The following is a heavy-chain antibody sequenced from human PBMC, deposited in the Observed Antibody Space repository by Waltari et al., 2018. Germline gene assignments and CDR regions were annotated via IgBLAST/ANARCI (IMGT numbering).Heavy chain of an antibody. CDR3: VRDERQLGPFDS. Sequence: QLQLQESGPGLVKPSETLSLTCTVSGGSTSDSNYYWGWIRQPPGKGLEWIGSIYYRGDTYHNSSLKSRVNISIDTSKNQFSLRLRSVTAADTAVYYCVRDERQLGPFDSWGQGALVTVSS. CDR2: IYYRGDT. CDR1: GGSTSDSNYY. J-gene: IGHJ4*02. V-gene: IGHV4-39*07. D-gene: IGHD6-6*01.